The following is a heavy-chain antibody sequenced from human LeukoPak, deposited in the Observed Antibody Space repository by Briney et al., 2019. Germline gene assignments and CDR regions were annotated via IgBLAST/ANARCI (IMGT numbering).Heavy chain of an antibody. CDR1: GGSISSGGYS. CDR3: ARDGDYGDPTNWFDP. Sequence: SETLSLTCAVSGGSISSGGYSWSWIRQPAGKGLEWIGRIYTSGSTNYNPSLKSRVTISVDTSKNQFSLKLSSVTAADTAVYYCARDGDYGDPTNWFDPWGQGTLVTVSS. V-gene: IGHV4-61*02. D-gene: IGHD4-17*01. CDR2: IYTSGST. J-gene: IGHJ5*02.